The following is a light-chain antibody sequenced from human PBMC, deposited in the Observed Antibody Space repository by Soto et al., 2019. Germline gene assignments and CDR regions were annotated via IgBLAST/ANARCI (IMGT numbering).Light chain of an antibody. CDR1: SSDVGNYNL. Sequence: QSALTQPASVSGSPGQSITVSCTGTSSDVGNYNLVSWYQQHPGKAPKLMIYEGSKRPSGISGRFSGSKSGNTASLTISGLRAEDEADYYCCSYAGSLWVFGGGTKLTVL. CDR2: EGS. CDR3: CSYAGSLWV. J-gene: IGLJ3*02. V-gene: IGLV2-23*01.